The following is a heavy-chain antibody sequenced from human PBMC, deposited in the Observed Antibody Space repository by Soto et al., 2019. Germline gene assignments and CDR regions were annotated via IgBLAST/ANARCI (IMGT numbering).Heavy chain of an antibody. V-gene: IGHV3-30*03. J-gene: IGHJ5*02. CDR1: GSTFSGSG. D-gene: IGHD6-13*01. Sequence: GGSLRPSCAASGSTFSGSGMHWVREAPGKGLEGVAVISYDAIKKYSAHSSKGRFTIYNDNSKNTLYLKMNSLRDEDTAVYYCARDGIAAPGTNWLDQWGQGPPVTVYS. CDR3: ARDGIAAPGTNWLDQ. CDR2: ISYDAIKK.